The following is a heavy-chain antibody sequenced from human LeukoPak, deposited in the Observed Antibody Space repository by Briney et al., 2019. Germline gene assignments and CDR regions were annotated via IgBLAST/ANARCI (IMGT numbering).Heavy chain of an antibody. CDR1: GYTFTGYY. J-gene: IGHJ6*02. D-gene: IGHD2-2*01. CDR2: INPNSGGT. V-gene: IGHV1-2*02. CDR3: ARDWASSPSSYGMDV. Sequence: ASVKVSCKASGYTFTGYYMHWVRQAPGQGLEWVGWINPNSGGTNYAQKFQGRVTLTRGTSLSPAHMVLSRLTSDDTAVYYCARDWASSPSSYGMDVWGQGTTVTVSS.